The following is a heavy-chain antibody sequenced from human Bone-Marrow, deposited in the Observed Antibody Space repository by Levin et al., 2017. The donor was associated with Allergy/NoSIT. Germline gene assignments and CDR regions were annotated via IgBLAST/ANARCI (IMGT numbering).Heavy chain of an antibody. J-gene: IGHJ3*01. V-gene: IGHV4-59*02. CDR2: IYHSGSS. CDR3: ARNPKGAFDF. CDR1: GGSVTSYY. Sequence: SETLSLTCTVSGGSVTSYYWSWIRQPPGTGLEWIGHIYHSGSSDTSPSLKSRVTMSIDTSKNQFSLTLTSVTASDTAVYYCARNPKGAFDFWGQGTMVTVSS.